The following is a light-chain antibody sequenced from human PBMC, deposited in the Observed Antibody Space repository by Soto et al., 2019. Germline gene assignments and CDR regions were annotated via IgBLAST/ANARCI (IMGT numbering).Light chain of an antibody. CDR2: DAS. V-gene: IGKV3-11*01. CDR3: QQHSNWPPT. Sequence: EIVLTQSPATLSVSPGESATLSCRASQSVSSYLAWYQQRPGQAPRLLIYDASNRATGIPARFSGSASGTDFTLTISSLQPEELAVYYCQQHSNWPPTFGPGTKVDIK. J-gene: IGKJ3*01. CDR1: QSVSSY.